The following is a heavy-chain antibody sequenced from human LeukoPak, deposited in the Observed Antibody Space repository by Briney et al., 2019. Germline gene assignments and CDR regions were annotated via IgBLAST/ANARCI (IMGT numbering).Heavy chain of an antibody. CDR2: ISSSGSNI. Sequence: PGGSLRLSCAASGFTFSDYYMSWIRQAPGQGLEWISYISSSGSNIYYADSVKGRFTISRDNAKNSLYLQMNSLRAEDTAVYYCARVRGSYANDYWGQGTLVTVSS. CDR3: ARVRGSYANDY. J-gene: IGHJ4*02. V-gene: IGHV3-11*04. D-gene: IGHD3-10*01. CDR1: GFTFSDYY.